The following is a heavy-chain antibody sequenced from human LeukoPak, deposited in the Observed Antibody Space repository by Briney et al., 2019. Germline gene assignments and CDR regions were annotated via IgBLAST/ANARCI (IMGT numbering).Heavy chain of an antibody. CDR3: ARTMLRYFDGWAPFDP. CDR1: GFTFSSYA. Sequence: PGGSLRLSCAASGFTFSSYAMHWVRQAAGKGLEWVAVISYEGSNKYYADSVKGRFTIPRDNSKNTLYLQMNSLRAEDTAVYYCARTMLRYFDGWAPFDPWGQGTLVTVSS. CDR2: ISYEGSNK. J-gene: IGHJ5*02. D-gene: IGHD3-9*01. V-gene: IGHV3-30-3*01.